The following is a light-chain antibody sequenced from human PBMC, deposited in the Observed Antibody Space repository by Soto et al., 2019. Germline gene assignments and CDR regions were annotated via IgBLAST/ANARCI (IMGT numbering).Light chain of an antibody. CDR1: QSVGSY. V-gene: IGKV3-11*01. Sequence: EIVLTQSPVTLSLSPGERATLSCRASQSVGSYLAWYQQKPGQAPRLVIYDASNRAAGIPARLSGSGSGTHFTLTISSLEPEDFAVYYCQQRSNWSPLTFGPGTKVEVK. CDR2: DAS. J-gene: IGKJ3*01. CDR3: QQRSNWSPLT.